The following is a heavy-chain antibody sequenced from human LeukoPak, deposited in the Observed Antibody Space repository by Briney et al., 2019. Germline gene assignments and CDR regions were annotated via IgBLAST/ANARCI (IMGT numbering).Heavy chain of an antibody. V-gene: IGHV1-69*05. CDR3: ARKSSSSWYVAFDI. D-gene: IGHD6-13*01. J-gene: IGHJ3*02. CDR1: GGTFSSYA. CDR2: IIPIFGTA. Sequence: GASVKVSCKASGGTFSSYAISWVRQAPGQGLEWIGVIIPIFGTANYAQKFQGRVTITTDESTSTAYVELSSLRSEDTAAYYCARKSSSSWYVAFDIWGRGTMVTVSS.